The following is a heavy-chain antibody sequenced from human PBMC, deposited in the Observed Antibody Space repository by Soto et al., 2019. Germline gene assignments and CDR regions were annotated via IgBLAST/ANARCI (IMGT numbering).Heavy chain of an antibody. J-gene: IGHJ5*02. CDR2: IIPIFGTA. CDR1: GGTFSSYA. Sequence: SVKVSCKASGGTFSSYAISWVRQAPGQGLEWMGGIIPIFGTANYAQKFQGRVTITADESTSTAYMELSSLRSEDTAVYYCARGAPGTRRFDPWGQGTLVTVSS. CDR3: ARGAPGTRRFDP. V-gene: IGHV1-69*13. D-gene: IGHD1-26*01.